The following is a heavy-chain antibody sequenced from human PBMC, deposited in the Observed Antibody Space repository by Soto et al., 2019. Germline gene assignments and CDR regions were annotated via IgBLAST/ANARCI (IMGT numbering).Heavy chain of an antibody. J-gene: IGHJ5*02. CDR2: IKQDGSEK. CDR1: GFTCSSYW. D-gene: IGHD3-3*01. CDR3: ARDQGIYDFWSGWTLGWFDP. Sequence: GGSLRLSCAASGFTCSSYWMSWVRQAPGKGLEWVANIKQDGSEKYYVDSAKGRFTISRDNAKNSLYLQMNSLRAEDTAVYYCARDQGIYDFWSGWTLGWFDPWGQGTLVTVSS. V-gene: IGHV3-7*01.